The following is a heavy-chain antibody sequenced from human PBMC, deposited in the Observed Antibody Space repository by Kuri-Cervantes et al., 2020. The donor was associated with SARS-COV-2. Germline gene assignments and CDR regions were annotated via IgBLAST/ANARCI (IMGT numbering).Heavy chain of an antibody. CDR1: GYTFTSYG. CDR2: ISAYNGNT. CDR3: ARDSSPCSSTSCYVSWFDP. V-gene: IGHV1-18*01. J-gene: IGHJ5*02. D-gene: IGHD2-2*01. Sequence: ASVKVSCKASGYTFTSYGISWVRQAPGQGLEWMGWISAYNGNTNYAQKLQGRVTMTTDTSTSTAYMELSSLRSEDTAVYYCARDSSPCSSTSCYVSWFDPWGQGTLVTVSS.